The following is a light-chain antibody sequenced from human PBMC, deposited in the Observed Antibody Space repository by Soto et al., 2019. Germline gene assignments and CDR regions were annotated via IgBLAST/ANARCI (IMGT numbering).Light chain of an antibody. J-gene: IGKJ3*01. CDR1: QSLLHSNGYNY. V-gene: IGKV2-28*01. CDR2: LGS. CDR3: MQALQSHS. Sequence: DSVMTQSPLSLPVTPGEPASISCRSSQSLLHSNGYNYLDWYLQKPGQSPQLLIYLGSHRASGVPDRFSGSGSGTNFTLKITRVEAEDVGIYYCMQALQSHSFGPGTKVDIK.